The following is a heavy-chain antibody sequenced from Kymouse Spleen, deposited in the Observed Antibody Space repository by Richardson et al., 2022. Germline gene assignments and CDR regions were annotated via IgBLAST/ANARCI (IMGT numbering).Heavy chain of an antibody. Sequence: EVQLVESGGGLVKPGGSLRLSCAASGFTFSSYSMNWVRQAPGKGLEWVSSISSSSSYIYYADSVKGRFTISRDNAKNSLYLQMNSLRAEDTAVYYCARDYYGSGSYGGYWGQGTLVTVSS. J-gene: IGHJ4*02. CDR3: ARDYYGSGSYGGY. CDR1: GFTFSSYS. D-gene: IGHD3-10*01. V-gene: IGHV3-21*03. CDR2: ISSSSSYI.